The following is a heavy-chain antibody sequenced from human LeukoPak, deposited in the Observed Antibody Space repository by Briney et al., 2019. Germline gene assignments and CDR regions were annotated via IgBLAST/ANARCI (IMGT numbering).Heavy chain of an antibody. V-gene: IGHV3-7*01. CDR2: IKQDGSEK. D-gene: IGHD4-17*01. CDR3: ARDRLTTVTTFHFDY. Sequence: TGGSLRLSCAASGFTFSSYWMSWVRQAPGKGLEWVANIKQDGSEKYYVDSVKGRFTISRDNAKNSLYLQMNSLRAEDTAMYYCARDRLTTVTTFHFDYWGQGTLVTVSS. J-gene: IGHJ4*02. CDR1: GFTFSSYW.